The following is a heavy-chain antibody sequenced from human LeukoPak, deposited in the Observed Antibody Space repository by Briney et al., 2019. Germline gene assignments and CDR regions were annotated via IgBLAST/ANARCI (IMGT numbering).Heavy chain of an antibody. Sequence: PGRFLRLSCAASGFTFSSYGMHWVRQAPGKGLEWVAIIWYDGSNKYYADSVRGRFTISRDNSKNTLYLQMNSLRAEDTAVYYCARDRTRDCSGGSCYRHYFDYWGQGTLVAVSS. CDR3: ARDRTRDCSGGSCYRHYFDY. CDR1: GFTFSSYG. D-gene: IGHD2-15*01. J-gene: IGHJ4*02. CDR2: IWYDGSNK. V-gene: IGHV3-33*01.